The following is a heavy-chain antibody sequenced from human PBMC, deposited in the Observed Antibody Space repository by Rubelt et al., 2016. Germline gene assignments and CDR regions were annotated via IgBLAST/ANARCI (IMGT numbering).Heavy chain of an antibody. V-gene: IGHV4-38-2*02. Sequence: QVQLQESGPGLVKPSETLSLTCTVSGYSISSGYYWGWIRQPPGKGLEWIGSIYHSGSTYYNPSLKSRGTLSVDTSKNQFSLKLSSVTAADTAVYYCARDHSSGWYLEGFFDYWGQGTLVTVSS. J-gene: IGHJ4*02. CDR1: GYSISSGYY. CDR3: ARDHSSGWYLEGFFDY. CDR2: IYHSGST. D-gene: IGHD6-19*01.